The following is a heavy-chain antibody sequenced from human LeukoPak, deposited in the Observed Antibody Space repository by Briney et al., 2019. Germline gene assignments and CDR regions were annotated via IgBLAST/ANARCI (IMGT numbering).Heavy chain of an antibody. J-gene: IGHJ6*03. CDR3: ARDHRFETWYYDFWSGYPGSYMDV. CDR2: MNPNSGNT. CDR1: GYTFTSYD. Sequence: ASVKVSCKASGYTFTSYDINWVRQATGQGREWMGWMNPNSGNTGYAQKFQGRVTMTRNTSISTAYMELSSLRSEDTAVYYCARDHRFETWYYDFWSGYPGSYMDVWGKGTTVTVSS. V-gene: IGHV1-8*01. D-gene: IGHD3-3*01.